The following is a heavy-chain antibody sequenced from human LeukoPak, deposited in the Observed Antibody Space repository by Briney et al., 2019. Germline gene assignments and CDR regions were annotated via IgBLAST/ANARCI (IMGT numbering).Heavy chain of an antibody. Sequence: SQSLSLTCTVSGGSISSGAYYWGWIRQPPGQGLEGIGYIDYSGSTNYNPTLKSRVTISVDTSKNQFSLKLSSVPAADTAVYYCASRGPLSCSGGSCYRRNFDYWGQGTLVTVSS. D-gene: IGHD2-15*01. V-gene: IGHV4-30-4*01. J-gene: IGHJ4*02. CDR2: IDYSGST. CDR3: ASRGPLSCSGGSCYRRNFDY. CDR1: GGSISSGAYY.